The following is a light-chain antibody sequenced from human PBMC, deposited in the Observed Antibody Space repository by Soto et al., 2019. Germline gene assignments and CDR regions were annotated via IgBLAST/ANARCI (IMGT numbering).Light chain of an antibody. CDR1: QSISNW. CDR3: QQYNSYPLT. CDR2: DAS. V-gene: IGKV1-5*01. J-gene: IGKJ4*01. Sequence: DLRMTQSPSTLSASVGDRVTITCRASQSISNWLAWYQQKPGKAPKVLIYDASSLESGVPSRFSGSGAGTEGTLTISRLQPDDFATFYCQQYNSYPLTFGGGTKVEIK.